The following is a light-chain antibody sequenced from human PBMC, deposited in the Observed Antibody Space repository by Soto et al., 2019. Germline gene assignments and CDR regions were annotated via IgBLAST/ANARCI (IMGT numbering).Light chain of an antibody. CDR1: SSDLAIYDY. CDR2: EVT. V-gene: IGLV2-8*01. CDR3: SSYAGSNNFV. J-gene: IGLJ1*01. Sequence: QSALTQPASVSGSPGQSITISCTGTSSDLAIYDYVSWYQQHPGKAPKLVIYEVTKRPSGVPDRVSASKSGNTASLTVSGLRAEDEADYYCSSYAGSNNFVSGSGTKVTVL.